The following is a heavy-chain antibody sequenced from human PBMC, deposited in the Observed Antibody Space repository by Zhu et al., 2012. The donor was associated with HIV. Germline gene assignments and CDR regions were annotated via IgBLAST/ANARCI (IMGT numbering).Heavy chain of an antibody. CDR2: IYYTAYT. V-gene: IGHV4-39*07. Sequence: QVQLQGSGPRLVQPSQALSLTCTVSRGSISDSTYYWGWIRQPPGKGLEWIGSIYYTAYTYQNPSLRSRLTMSIDTSQNHFSLKLTSVTAEDTAFYYCARLAGWSGWAGSYFDHWGQGIMVTVSS. J-gene: IGHJ4*02. D-gene: IGHD3-3*01. CDR1: RGSISDSTYY. CDR3: ARLAGWSGWAGSYFDH.